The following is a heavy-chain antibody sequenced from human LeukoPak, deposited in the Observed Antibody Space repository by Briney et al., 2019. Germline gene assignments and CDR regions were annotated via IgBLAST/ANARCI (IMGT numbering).Heavy chain of an antibody. Sequence: ASVKVSCKASGYTFTSYDINWVRQATGQGLEWMGWMNPNSGNTGYAQKFQGRVTMTRNTSISTAYMELSSLRAEDTAVYYCARPKTLLTDSLHHWGQGILVTVSS. CDR2: MNPNSGNT. CDR3: ARPKTLLTDSLHH. D-gene: IGHD2-8*01. V-gene: IGHV1-8*01. CDR1: GYTFTSYD. J-gene: IGHJ1*01.